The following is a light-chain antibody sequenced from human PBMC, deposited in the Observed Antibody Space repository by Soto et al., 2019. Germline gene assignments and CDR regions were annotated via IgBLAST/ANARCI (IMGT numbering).Light chain of an antibody. CDR1: SGHSSYT. CDR2: VNSDGRH. Sequence: QSVLTQSPSASASLGASVNLTCTLSSGHSSYTIAWHQQHPVKGPRYLMRVNSDGRHYKGDGIPDRFSGSSSGAERYLTISSLQSEDEADYHCQTWGSGIVLFGGGTKLTVL. CDR3: QTWGSGIVL. J-gene: IGLJ2*01. V-gene: IGLV4-69*01.